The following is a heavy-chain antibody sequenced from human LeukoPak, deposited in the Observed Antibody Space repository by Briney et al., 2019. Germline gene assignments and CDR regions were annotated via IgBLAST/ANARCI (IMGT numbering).Heavy chain of an antibody. J-gene: IGHJ5*02. CDR2: IYYSGST. D-gene: IGHD3-16*01. V-gene: IGHV4-34*01. CDR1: GGSFSGYY. CDR3: ARLDYVWGWFDP. Sequence: PSETLSLTCAVYGGSFSGYYWGWVRQPPKKGLEWIGTIYYSGSTDYNPSLKSRVTISIDTSKNQFSLRMSSVTAADTAVYYCARLDYVWGWFDPWGQGTLVTVSS.